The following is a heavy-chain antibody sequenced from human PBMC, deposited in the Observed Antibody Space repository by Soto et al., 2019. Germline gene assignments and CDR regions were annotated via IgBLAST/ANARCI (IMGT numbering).Heavy chain of an antibody. D-gene: IGHD5-12*01. Sequence: ASVTLCLTCTVSGGYISSGGCYWSRIRKHPGKGLEWIGYIYYSGSTYYNPSLKSRVTISVDTAKNQFSLKLSSVTAADTAVYYCARRSGYDYYYYFDYWGQGTLVTVSS. CDR1: GGYISSGGCY. CDR2: IYYSGST. CDR3: ARRSGYDYYYYFDY. J-gene: IGHJ4*02. V-gene: IGHV4-31*03.